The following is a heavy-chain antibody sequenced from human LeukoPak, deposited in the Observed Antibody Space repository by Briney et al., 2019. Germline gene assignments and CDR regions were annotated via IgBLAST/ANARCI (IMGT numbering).Heavy chain of an antibody. V-gene: IGHV1-18*01. Sequence: GASVKVSCKASGYTFTYYGITWVRQAPGQGLEWMGLISTHNGNTSYAQKLQGRVTMTTDTSTSTAYMELRSLRSDDTAVYYCARGAGYYYDSSGFYYRWFDPWGQGTLVTVSS. D-gene: IGHD3-22*01. CDR1: GYTFTYYG. CDR2: ISTHNGNT. CDR3: ARGAGYYYDSSGFYYRWFDP. J-gene: IGHJ5*02.